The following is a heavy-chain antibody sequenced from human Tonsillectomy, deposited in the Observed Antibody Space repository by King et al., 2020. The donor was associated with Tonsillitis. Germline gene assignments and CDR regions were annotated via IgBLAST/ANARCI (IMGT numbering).Heavy chain of an antibody. D-gene: IGHD3-3*01. CDR2: ISGSGGNT. CDR3: AEDRADHYDFWSGYSDGFDP. CDR1: GFTFSSYA. V-gene: IGHV3-23*04. J-gene: IGHJ5*02. Sequence: VQLVESGGGLVQPGGSLRLSCAASGFTFSSYAMSWVRQAPGKGLEWVSSISGSGGNTYYADSVKGRFTISRDNSKNTLYLQMNSLRDEDTAVYYCAEDRADHYDFWSGYSDGFDPWGQGTLVTVSS.